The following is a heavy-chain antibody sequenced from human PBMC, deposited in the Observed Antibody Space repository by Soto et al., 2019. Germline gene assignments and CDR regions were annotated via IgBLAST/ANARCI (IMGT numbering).Heavy chain of an antibody. CDR3: AADLRYYDSSGYYYVFDY. D-gene: IGHD3-22*01. CDR2: INPSGGNT. Sequence: ASVKVSCKASGYTFTSYYMHWVRQAPGQGLEWMGIINPSGGNTDYAQKLQDRVTMTRDTSTSTVYMELSSLRSEDTAVYYCAADLRYYDSSGYYYVFDYWGHGTLVTVAS. V-gene: IGHV1-46*01. CDR1: GYTFTSYY. J-gene: IGHJ4*01.